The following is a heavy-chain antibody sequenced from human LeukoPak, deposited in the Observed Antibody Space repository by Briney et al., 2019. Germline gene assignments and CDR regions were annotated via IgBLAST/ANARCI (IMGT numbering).Heavy chain of an antibody. J-gene: IGHJ4*02. CDR3: ARESGGSDY. Sequence: SETLSFTCAVYGGSFSGYYWSWIRQPPGKGLEWIGEINHSGSTNYNPSLKSRVTISVDTSKNQFSLKLSSVTAADTAVYYCARESGGSDYWGQGTLVTVSS. CDR2: INHSGST. CDR1: GGSFSGYY. V-gene: IGHV4-34*01. D-gene: IGHD4-23*01.